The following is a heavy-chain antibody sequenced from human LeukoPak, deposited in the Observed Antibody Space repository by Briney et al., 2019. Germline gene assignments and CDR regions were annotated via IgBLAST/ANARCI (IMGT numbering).Heavy chain of an antibody. CDR1: GGSISRYY. CDR3: ARGYCSGGSCYPTPFDY. Sequence: SETLSLPCTVSGGSISRYYWSWMRQPPRKGLEWVGYIYYGGSTNYNPPLKSRVTISVDTSKNQLSLKLSSVTAADTAVYYCARGYCSGGSCYPTPFDYWGQGTLVTVSS. J-gene: IGHJ4*02. D-gene: IGHD2-15*01. V-gene: IGHV4-59*01. CDR2: IYYGGST.